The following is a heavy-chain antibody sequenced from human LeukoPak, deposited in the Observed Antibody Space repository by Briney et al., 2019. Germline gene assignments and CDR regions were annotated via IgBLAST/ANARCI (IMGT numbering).Heavy chain of an antibody. D-gene: IGHD3-22*01. V-gene: IGHV4-4*07. CDR2: IYTSGST. CDR1: GGSISSYY. J-gene: IGHJ5*02. CDR3: ARDQYYYDSSGYENLNWFDP. Sequence: PSETLSLTCTASGGSISSYYWSWIRQPAGKGLEWIGRIYTSGSTNYNPSLKSRVTMSVDTSKNQFSLKLSSVTAADTAVYYCARDQYYYDSSGYENLNWFDPWGQGTLVTVSS.